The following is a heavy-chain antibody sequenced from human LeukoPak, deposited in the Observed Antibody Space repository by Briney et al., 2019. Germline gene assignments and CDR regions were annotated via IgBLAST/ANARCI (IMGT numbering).Heavy chain of an antibody. CDR1: GFTFSSYA. CDR2: ISYDGSNK. V-gene: IGHV3-30-3*01. D-gene: IGHD3-22*01. CDR3: AGDYDSSGWLVY. J-gene: IGHJ4*02. Sequence: GGSLRLSCTASGFTFSSYAMHWVRQAPGKGLEWVAVISYDGSNKYYADSVKGRFTISRDNSKNSLYLQMNSLRAEDTAVYYCAGDYDSSGWLVYWGQGTLVTVSS.